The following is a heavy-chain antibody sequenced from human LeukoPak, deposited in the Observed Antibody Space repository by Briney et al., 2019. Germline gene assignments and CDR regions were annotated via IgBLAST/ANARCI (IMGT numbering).Heavy chain of an antibody. CDR3: ARGGYYGDPPLDY. J-gene: IGHJ4*02. CDR1: GYPISSGYY. CDR2: IYHSGST. D-gene: IGHD4-17*01. Sequence: SETLSLTCAVSGYPISSGYYWGWIRQPPGKGLEWIGSIYHSGSTYYNPSLKSRVTISVDTSKNQFSLKLSSVTAADTAVYYCARGGYYGDPPLDYWGQGTLVTVSS. V-gene: IGHV4-38-2*01.